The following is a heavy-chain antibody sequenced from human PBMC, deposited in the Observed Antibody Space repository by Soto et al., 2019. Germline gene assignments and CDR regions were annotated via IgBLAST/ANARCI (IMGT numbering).Heavy chain of an antibody. V-gene: IGHV1-18*01. Sequence: ASVKVSCKASGYSFATYGISWVRQAPGQGLEWMGWISGYNGDTNYAQNFQARVTMTTDTSTSTAYMELRSLRSDDTAVYYCAREGVRPYYYYVMDVWGKGTTVTVSS. CDR1: GYSFATYG. J-gene: IGHJ6*04. D-gene: IGHD2-21*01. CDR3: AREGVRPYYYYVMDV. CDR2: ISGYNGDT.